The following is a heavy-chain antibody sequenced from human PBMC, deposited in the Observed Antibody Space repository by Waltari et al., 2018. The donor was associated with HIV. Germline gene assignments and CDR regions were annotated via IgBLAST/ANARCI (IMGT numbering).Heavy chain of an antibody. CDR2: IIPMFGLP. J-gene: IGHJ3*01. V-gene: IGHV1-69*04. CDR3: ATDEYYGSGTPVTAFDF. CDR1: GGTFSSSA. D-gene: IGHD3-10*01. Sequence: QVQLVQSRAEVKKPGSSVKVSCKASGGTFSSSAISWVRQAPGQGLEWMGRIIPMFGLPNYARKFQGSVTITADISTRTAYMELSSLRSEDTAVYYCATDEYYGSGTPVTAFDFWGQGTKVTVSS.